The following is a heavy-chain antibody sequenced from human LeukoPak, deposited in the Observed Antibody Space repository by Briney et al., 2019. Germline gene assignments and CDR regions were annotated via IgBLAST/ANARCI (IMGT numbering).Heavy chain of an antibody. J-gene: IGHJ4*02. CDR2: INPNSGGT. CDR3: ARAYSSSWYYFDY. D-gene: IGHD6-13*01. Sequence: GASVKVSCKASGYTFTGYYMHWVRQAPGQGLEWMGRINPNSGGTNYAQKFQGRVTMTRDTSINTAYMELSRLRSDDTAVYYCARAYSSSWYYFDYWGQGTLVTVSS. CDR1: GYTFTGYY. V-gene: IGHV1-2*06.